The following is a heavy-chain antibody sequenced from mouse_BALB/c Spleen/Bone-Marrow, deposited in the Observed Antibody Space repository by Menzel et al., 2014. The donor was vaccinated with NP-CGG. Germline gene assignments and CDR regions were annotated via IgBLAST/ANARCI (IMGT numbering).Heavy chain of an antibody. Sequence: EVKLQESGGGLVQPGGSLRLSCTTSGFTFTDSYMSWVRQPPGKALEWLGFIRNKAYDYTTEYSASVKGRFTISRDSSQSTLYLQMNTLRPEDSATYYCARFPMDYWGQGTSVTVSS. V-gene: IGHV7-3*02. CDR2: IRNKAYDYTT. CDR1: GFTFTDSY. J-gene: IGHJ4*01. CDR3: ARFPMDY.